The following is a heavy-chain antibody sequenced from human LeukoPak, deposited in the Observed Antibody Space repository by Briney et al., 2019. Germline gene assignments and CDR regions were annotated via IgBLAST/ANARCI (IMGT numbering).Heavy chain of an antibody. CDR3: ARNDGYWFDP. V-gene: IGHV4-39*07. D-gene: IGHD1-1*01. CDR2: IYYSGST. J-gene: IGHJ5*02. CDR1: GDSISSGSYY. Sequence: SQTLSLTCTVSGDSISSGSYYWSWIRQPPGKGLEWIGSIYYSGSTYYNPSLKSRVTISVDTSKNQFSLKLSSVTAADTAVYYCARNDGYWFDPWGQGTLVTVSS.